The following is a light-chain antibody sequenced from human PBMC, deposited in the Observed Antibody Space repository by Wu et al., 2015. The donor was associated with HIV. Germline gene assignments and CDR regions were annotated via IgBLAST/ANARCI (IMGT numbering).Light chain of an antibody. CDR1: QDISNY. CDR2: DAS. V-gene: IGKV1-33*01. Sequence: DIQMTQSPSSLSASVGDRVTITCQASQDISNYLNWYQQKPGKAPKLLIYDASNLETGVPSTFSGTGSGTDFTFTISSLKPEDVATYYCQQYDVLPITLGPGTKVHIK. CDR3: QQYDVLPIT. J-gene: IGKJ3*01.